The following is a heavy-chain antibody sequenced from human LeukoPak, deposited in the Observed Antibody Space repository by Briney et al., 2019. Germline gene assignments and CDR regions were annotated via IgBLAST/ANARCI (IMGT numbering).Heavy chain of an antibody. D-gene: IGHD5-24*01. Sequence: GGSLRLSCAASGFTFSSYAMHWVRQAPGKGLEWVAVISYDGSNYWYAGSVKGRFTISRDNAKNSLYLQMNSLRVEDTAVYYCAKEGRSLQTYWGQGTLVTVSS. CDR1: GFTFSSYA. CDR2: ISYDGSNY. CDR3: AKEGRSLQTY. V-gene: IGHV3-30-3*01. J-gene: IGHJ4*02.